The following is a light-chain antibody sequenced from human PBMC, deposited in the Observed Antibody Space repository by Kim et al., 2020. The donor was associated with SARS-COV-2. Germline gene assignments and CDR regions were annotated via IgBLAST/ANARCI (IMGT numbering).Light chain of an antibody. V-gene: IGKV4-1*01. CDR2: WAS. CDR3: QQYYTSPLT. CDR1: QSLFRTSNNRNY. J-gene: IGKJ4*01. Sequence: DIVMIQSPDSLTVSLGERATIDCKSSQSLFRTSNNRNYLAWYQQKPGQPPKLLIYWASGRESGVPDRFSGSGSGTHFTLTISSLQAEDVAVYYCQQYYTSPLTFGGVTKVEIK.